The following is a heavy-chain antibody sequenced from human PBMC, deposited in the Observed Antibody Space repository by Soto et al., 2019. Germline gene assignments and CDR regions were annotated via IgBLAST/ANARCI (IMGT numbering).Heavy chain of an antibody. J-gene: IGHJ4*02. CDR3: ASNDADNSDY. CDR2: IHHSGNT. CDR1: GGRFRAYN. V-gene: IGHV4-34*01. D-gene: IGHD1-20*01. Sequence: QVQLQQWGTGLLKPSETLSLTCAVLGGRFRAYNWNWIRQSPGEGPELIGEIHHSGNTNHNPSLGRRMTVSVDTSESQFALKMTSGTAADAAVYYCASNDADNSDYWSQGRLVTVSS.